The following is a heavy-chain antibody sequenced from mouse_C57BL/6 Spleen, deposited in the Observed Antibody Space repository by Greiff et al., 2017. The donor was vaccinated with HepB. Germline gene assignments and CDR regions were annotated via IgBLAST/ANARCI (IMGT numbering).Heavy chain of an antibody. CDR2: LSGGGGNT. V-gene: IGHV5-9*01. J-gene: IGHJ2*01. Sequence: EVKVVESGGGLVKPGGSLKLSCAASGFTFRSYTLSWVRQTPEKRLGWVATLSGGGGNTYYPDSVKGRFTISRDNAKNTLYLQMSSLRSEDTALYYCARQSYYGSSSFDYWGQGTTLTVSS. CDR3: ARQSYYGSSSFDY. D-gene: IGHD1-1*01. CDR1: GFTFRSYT.